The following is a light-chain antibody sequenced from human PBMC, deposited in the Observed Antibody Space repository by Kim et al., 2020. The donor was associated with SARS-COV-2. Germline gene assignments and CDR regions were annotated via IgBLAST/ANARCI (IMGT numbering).Light chain of an antibody. J-gene: IGKJ1*01. Sequence: SVSPGERATLSCRASQSVSSNLAWYQQKPGQGTRLLIYGASTRATGIPARFSGSGSGTEFTLTISSLQSEDFGVYYCQQYNNWWTFGQGTKVDIK. CDR3: QQYNNWWT. CDR2: GAS. V-gene: IGKV3-15*01. CDR1: QSVSSN.